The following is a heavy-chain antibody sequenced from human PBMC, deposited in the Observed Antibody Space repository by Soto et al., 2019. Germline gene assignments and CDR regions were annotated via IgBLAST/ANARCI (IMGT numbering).Heavy chain of an antibody. D-gene: IGHD3-10*01. J-gene: IGHJ5*02. CDR2: IYYSGST. V-gene: IGHV4-39*01. CDR1: GGSISSSSSYS. Sequence: SETLSLTCTVSGGSISSSSSYSWGWIRQPPGKGPEWIGTIYYSGSTYYNPSLKSRVTISVDTSKNQFSLNLSSVTAADSAAYYCVRHYRGVPPRLNWFDPWGQGTLVTVSS. CDR3: VRHYRGVPPRLNWFDP.